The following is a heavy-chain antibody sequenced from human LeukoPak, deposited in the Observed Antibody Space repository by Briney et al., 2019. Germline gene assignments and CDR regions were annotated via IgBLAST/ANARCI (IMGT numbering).Heavy chain of an antibody. Sequence: GRSLRLSCAASGFTFSSYGMHWVRQAPGKGLEWVAVIWYDGSNKYYADSVKGRVTISRDNSKNTLYLQMNSLRAEDTAVYYCAKDQALRAEYLQHWGQGTLVTVSS. CDR2: IWYDGSNK. D-gene: IGHD3-16*01. CDR1: GFTFSSYG. V-gene: IGHV3-33*06. J-gene: IGHJ1*01. CDR3: AKDQALRAEYLQH.